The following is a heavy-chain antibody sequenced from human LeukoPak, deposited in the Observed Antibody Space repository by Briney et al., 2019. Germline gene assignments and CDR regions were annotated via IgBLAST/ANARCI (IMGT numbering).Heavy chain of an antibody. CDR2: ISGIGGST. CDR3: AKGVAMGYYGSGSPVDY. J-gene: IGHJ4*02. V-gene: IGHV3-23*01. Sequence: GRSLRLSCAASGFTFSTYAMSWVRQAPGKRLEWVSAISGIGGSTYYADSVKGRLTISRDNSKNTLYLQMNSLRADDTAVYYCAKGVAMGYYGSGSPVDYWGQGTLVTVSS. CDR1: GFTFSTYA. D-gene: IGHD3-10*01.